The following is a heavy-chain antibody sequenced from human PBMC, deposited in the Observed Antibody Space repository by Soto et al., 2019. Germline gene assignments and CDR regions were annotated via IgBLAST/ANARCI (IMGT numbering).Heavy chain of an antibody. CDR3: ARRDYSTSSLGPFDY. J-gene: IGHJ4*02. V-gene: IGHV4-59*11. Sequence: SETLSLTCVVSGGSIGSHYWSWIRQPPGGGLEWIGYVHYGGSTNYNPSLKSRVTMSVDTSKNQFYLNLSSVTAADTALYFCARRDYSTSSLGPFDYWGQGSLVTVSS. CDR2: VHYGGST. D-gene: IGHD6-6*01. CDR1: GGSIGSHY.